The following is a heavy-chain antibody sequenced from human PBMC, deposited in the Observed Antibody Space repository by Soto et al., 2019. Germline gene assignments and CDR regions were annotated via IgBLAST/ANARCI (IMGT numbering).Heavy chain of an antibody. CDR3: AREVFWSGPLFDY. V-gene: IGHV4-30-4*08. CDR2: IYYSGST. J-gene: IGHJ4*02. CDR1: GGSFRCADSY. Sequence: SETLSPTFTVSGGSFRCADSYWSSIRLPPGKGLEWIGYIYYSGSTYYNPSLKSRVTISVDTSKNQFSLKLSSVTAADTAVYYCAREVFWSGPLFDYWGQGTLVTVSS. D-gene: IGHD3-3*01.